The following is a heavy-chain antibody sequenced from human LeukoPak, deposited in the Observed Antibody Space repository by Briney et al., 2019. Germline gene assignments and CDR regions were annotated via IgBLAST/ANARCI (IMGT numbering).Heavy chain of an antibody. Sequence: ASVKVSCKASGGTFSGYAISWMRQAPGQGLEWMGGIIPIFGTANYAQKFQGRVTITADESASTAYMELSSLRSEDTAVYYCARDTAMVFSRYYYYYGMDVWGQGTTVTVSS. CDR2: IIPIFGTA. V-gene: IGHV1-69*13. J-gene: IGHJ6*02. D-gene: IGHD5-18*01. CDR3: ARDTAMVFSRYYYYYGMDV. CDR1: GGTFSGYA.